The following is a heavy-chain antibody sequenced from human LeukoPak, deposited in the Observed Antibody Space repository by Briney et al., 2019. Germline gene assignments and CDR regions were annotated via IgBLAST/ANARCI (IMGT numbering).Heavy chain of an antibody. V-gene: IGHV4-34*01. CDR2: INHSGST. D-gene: IGHD3-3*01. J-gene: IGHJ4*02. Sequence: SETLSLTCAVYGGSFSGYYWSWIRQPPGKGLEWIGEINHSGSTNYNPSLKSRVTISVDTSKNQFSLKLSSVTAADTAVYYCARGRPGNFWYWGQGTQVTVSS. CDR3: ARGRPGNFWY. CDR1: GGSFSGYY.